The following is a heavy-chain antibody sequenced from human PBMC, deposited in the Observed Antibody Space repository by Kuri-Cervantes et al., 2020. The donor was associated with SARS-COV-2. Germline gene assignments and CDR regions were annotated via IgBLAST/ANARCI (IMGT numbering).Heavy chain of an antibody. D-gene: IGHD4-11*01. CDR1: GFLLNTSGMC. Sequence: SGATLVKPTQVLTLTWTFSGFLLNTSGMCVSWIRQPPGKSREWLARIDLDEDKYYYTSLKTRITISKDTSKNQVVLTMTTMDPVDTATYYCARIQAATVIADYWGQGTLVTVSS. CDR2: IDLDEDK. V-gene: IGHV2-70*11. J-gene: IGHJ4*02. CDR3: ARIQAATVIADY.